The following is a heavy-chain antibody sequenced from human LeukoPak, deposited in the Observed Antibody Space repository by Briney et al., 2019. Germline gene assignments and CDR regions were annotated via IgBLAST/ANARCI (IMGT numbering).Heavy chain of an antibody. CDR3: AKATGYLL. J-gene: IGHJ4*02. CDR2: INWNGGST. V-gene: IGHV3-20*04. D-gene: IGHD1-14*01. Sequence: GGSLRLSCAASGFTFDDYGMSWVRQAPGKGLEWASGINWNGGSTGYADSVKGRFTISRDNSENTLYLQMNSLRAEDTAVYYCAKATGYLLWGQGTLVTVSS. CDR1: GFTFDDYG.